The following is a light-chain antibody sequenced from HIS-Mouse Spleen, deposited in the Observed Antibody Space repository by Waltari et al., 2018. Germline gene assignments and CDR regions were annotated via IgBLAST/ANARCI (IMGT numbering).Light chain of an antibody. J-gene: IGKJ4*01. CDR3: QQSYSTPLT. CDR2: AAS. V-gene: IGKV1-39*01. Sequence: DIQMIQSTSSLSASVGDRVNITCRASQSISSYLNWYQQKPGKAPKLLIYAASSLQSGVPSRFSGSGSGTDFTLTISSLQPEDFATYYCQQSYSTPLTFGGGTKVEIK. CDR1: QSISSY.